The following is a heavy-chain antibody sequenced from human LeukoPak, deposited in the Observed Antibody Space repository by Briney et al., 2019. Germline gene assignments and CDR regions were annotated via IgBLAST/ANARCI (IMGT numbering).Heavy chain of an antibody. CDR1: GGSISSSSYY. Sequence: SETLSLTCTVSGGSISSSSYYWGWIRQPPGKGLEWIGSIYYSGSTYYNPSLKSRVTISVDTSKNQFSLKLSSVTAADTAVYYCARDSAYGSGSYWGQGTLVTVSS. CDR2: IYYSGST. D-gene: IGHD3-10*01. V-gene: IGHV4-39*07. J-gene: IGHJ4*02. CDR3: ARDSAYGSGSY.